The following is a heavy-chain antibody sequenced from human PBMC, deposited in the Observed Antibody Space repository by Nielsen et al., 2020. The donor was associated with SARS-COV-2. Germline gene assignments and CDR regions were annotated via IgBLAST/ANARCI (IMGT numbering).Heavy chain of an antibody. D-gene: IGHD2-2*01. CDR1: GFFFSTYG. CDR2: IRFDGSSP. CDR3: ARGRLGYCSPTSCYGFDW. V-gene: IGHV3-33*01. Sequence: GGSLRLSCAASGFFFSTYGMHWVRQAPGKGLEWVAVIRFDGSSPYYADSVKGRATISRDNSKNTLHLEMSSLRAGDTAVYYCARGRLGYCSPTSCYGFDWWGQGTLVTVSS. J-gene: IGHJ4*02.